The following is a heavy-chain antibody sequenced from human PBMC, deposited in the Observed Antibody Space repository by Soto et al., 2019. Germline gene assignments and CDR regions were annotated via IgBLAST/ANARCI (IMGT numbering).Heavy chain of an antibody. CDR1: GFTFSSYA. CDR3: ARGGIAVADNYYYYGMDV. J-gene: IGHJ6*02. Sequence: GGSLRLSCAASGFTFSSYAMHWVRQAPGKGLEWVAVISYDGSNKYYADSVKGRFTLSRDNSKNTLYLQMNSLRAEDTAVYYCARGGIAVADNYYYYGMDVWGQGTTVTVSS. CDR2: ISYDGSNK. D-gene: IGHD6-19*01. V-gene: IGHV3-30-3*01.